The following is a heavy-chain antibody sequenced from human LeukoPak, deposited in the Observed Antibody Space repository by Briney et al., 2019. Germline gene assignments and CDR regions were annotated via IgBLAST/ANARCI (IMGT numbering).Heavy chain of an antibody. V-gene: IGHV3-74*01. CDR1: GFTFSSYW. CDR3: ASNEYGDGFDY. J-gene: IGHJ4*02. Sequence: GGSLRLSCAASGFTFSSYWMHWVRQAPGKGLVWVSRINSGGGSTSYADSVKGRFTISRDNAKNTLYLQMNSLRAEDTAVYYCASNEYGDGFDYWGQGTLVTVSS. CDR2: INSGGGST. D-gene: IGHD4-17*01.